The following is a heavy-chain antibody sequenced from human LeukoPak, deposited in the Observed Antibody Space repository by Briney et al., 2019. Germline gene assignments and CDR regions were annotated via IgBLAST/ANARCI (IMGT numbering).Heavy chain of an antibody. CDR2: IYYTGST. CDR3: ARHSGSGSESRPFDP. D-gene: IGHD3-10*01. CDR1: GASVTSGGFY. Sequence: PSETLSLTCSVSGASVTSGGFYWGWLRQPPGKGPEWIATIYYTGSTYYNPSLKSRVSISIDTSKNQFSLRLTSVTATDTAVSHCARHSGSGSESRPFDPWGQGTLVSVSS. V-gene: IGHV4-39*01. J-gene: IGHJ5*02.